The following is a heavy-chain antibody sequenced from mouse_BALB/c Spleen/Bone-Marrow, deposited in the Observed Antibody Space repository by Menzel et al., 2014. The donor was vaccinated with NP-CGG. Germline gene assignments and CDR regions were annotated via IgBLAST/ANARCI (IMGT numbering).Heavy chain of an antibody. Sequence: EVQLQQSGAELVKPGASVKLSCTASGFNIKDTYMHWVKQRPEQGLEWIGRIDPANGYTNYAPKFQGKATITADTSSNIAYLQLSSLTSEDTAVYYCASKKNYYAMDYWGQGTSVTVSS. V-gene: IGHV14-3*02. CDR2: IDPANGYT. CDR3: ASKKNYYAMDY. CDR1: GFNIKDTY. J-gene: IGHJ4*01.